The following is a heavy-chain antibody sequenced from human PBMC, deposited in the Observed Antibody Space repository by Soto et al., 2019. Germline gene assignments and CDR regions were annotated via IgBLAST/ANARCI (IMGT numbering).Heavy chain of an antibody. D-gene: IGHD1-1*01. CDR1: GGTFSSYA. V-gene: IGHV1-69*13. J-gene: IGHJ6*02. CDR2: IIPIFGTA. Sequence: GASVKVSCKASGGTFSSYAISWVRQAPGQGLEWMGGIIPIFGTANYAQKFQGRVTITADESTSTAYMELSSLRSEDTAVYYCARGTGPIQPYYYYGMDVWGQGTTVTVSS. CDR3: ARGTGPIQPYYYYGMDV.